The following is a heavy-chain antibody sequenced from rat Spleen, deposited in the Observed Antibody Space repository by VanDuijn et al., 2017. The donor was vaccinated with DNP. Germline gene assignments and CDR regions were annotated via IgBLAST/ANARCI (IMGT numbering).Heavy chain of an antibody. Sequence: EVQLQESGPGLVKPSQSLSLTCSVTGYSITTTYWGWIRKFPGNKMEWIGHISYSGSTGYNPSLKSRISITRDTSKNQFFLHLNSVTTEDTATYYCARGNDGYFPNWYFDFWGQGVMVTVSS. V-gene: IGHV3-1*01. D-gene: IGHD1-12*03. J-gene: IGHJ2*01. CDR1: GYSITTTY. CDR3: ARGNDGYFPNWYFDF. CDR2: ISYSGST.